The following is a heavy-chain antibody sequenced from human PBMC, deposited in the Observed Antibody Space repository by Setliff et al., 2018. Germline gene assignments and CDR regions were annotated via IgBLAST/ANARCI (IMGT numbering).Heavy chain of an antibody. D-gene: IGHD3-22*01. CDR2: MYSSGST. CDR1: GGPINSDRYY. V-gene: IGHV4-39*07. Sequence: PSETLSLTCTVAGGPINSDRYYWGWIRQPPGKGLEWIGSMYSSGSTYYNPSLKSRVTISVDTSKNQFSLKLRSVTAADTAVYYCASPRLSYYDNGAFPSDAFDLWGQGTMVTVSS. CDR3: ASPRLSYYDNGAFPSDAFDL. J-gene: IGHJ3*01.